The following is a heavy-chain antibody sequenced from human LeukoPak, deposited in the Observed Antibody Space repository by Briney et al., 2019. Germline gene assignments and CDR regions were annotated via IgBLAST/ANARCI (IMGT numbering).Heavy chain of an antibody. CDR1: GFTFSNYA. CDR2: ISPSGGA. D-gene: IGHD3-3*01. V-gene: IGHV3-23*01. CDR3: ARGAGVDFWSGYYGAFDI. J-gene: IGHJ3*02. Sequence: GGSLRLSCAASGFTFSNYAMSWVRQAPGKGLEWVASISPSGGAYYADSVKGRFTISRDNSKNTLYLQMNSLRAEDTAVYYCARGAGVDFWSGYYGAFDIWGQGTMVTVSS.